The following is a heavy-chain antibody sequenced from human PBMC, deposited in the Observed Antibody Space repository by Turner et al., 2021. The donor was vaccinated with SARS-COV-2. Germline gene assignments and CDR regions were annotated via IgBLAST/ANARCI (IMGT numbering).Heavy chain of an antibody. CDR1: GFTFSSYA. D-gene: IGHD3-10*01. CDR3: AKGEGYGSGAFDI. V-gene: IGHV3-23*01. J-gene: IGHJ3*02. Sequence: EVQLLESGGGLVQPGGSLRLSCEASGFTFSSYALSWVRQAPGKGLEWVSAISGSGVSTYYADSVKGRFTISRDNAKNTLYLQMNSLRAEDTAVYYCAKGEGYGSGAFDIWGQGTMVTVSS. CDR2: ISGSGVST.